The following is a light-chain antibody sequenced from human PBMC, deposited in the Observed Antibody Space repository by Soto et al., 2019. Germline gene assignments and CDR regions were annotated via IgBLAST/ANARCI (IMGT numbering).Light chain of an antibody. CDR2: DTS. CDR1: QSVNSY. V-gene: IGKV3-11*01. Sequence: EIVLTQSPATLSLSPGERASLSCRASQSVNSYLAWYQQRPGQAPRLLIYDTSNRAIGIPARFSGSGAGTACTHAISSQEPEDLAVESCQQRSNWPLTCGVGNKVEIK. CDR3: QQRSNWPLT. J-gene: IGKJ4*01.